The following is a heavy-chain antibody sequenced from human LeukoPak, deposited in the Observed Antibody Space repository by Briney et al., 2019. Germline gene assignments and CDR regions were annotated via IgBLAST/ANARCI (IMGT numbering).Heavy chain of an antibody. CDR3: VREFMVRGVRADY. V-gene: IGHV4-30-2*01. Sequence: SETLSLTCTVSGGSIGSGDYYWSWIRQPPGKGLEWIGYIYHSGSTYYNPSLKSRVTISVDRSKNQFSLKLSSVTAADTAVYYCVREFMVRGVRADYWGQGTLVTVSS. CDR1: GGSIGSGDYY. J-gene: IGHJ4*02. D-gene: IGHD3-10*01. CDR2: IYHSGST.